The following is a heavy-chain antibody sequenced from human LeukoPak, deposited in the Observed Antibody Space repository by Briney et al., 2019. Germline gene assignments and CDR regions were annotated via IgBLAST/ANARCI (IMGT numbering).Heavy chain of an antibody. CDR2: IYTSGST. CDR3: ARVGYDFWSGLEYGMDV. CDR1: GGSISSGSYY. V-gene: IGHV4-61*02. Sequence: SETLSLTCTVSGGSISSGSYYWSWIRQPAGKGLEWIGRIYTSGSTNYNPSLKGRVTISVDTSKNQFSLKLSSVTAADTAVYYCARVGYDFWSGLEYGMDVWGQGTTVTVSS. D-gene: IGHD3-3*01. J-gene: IGHJ6*02.